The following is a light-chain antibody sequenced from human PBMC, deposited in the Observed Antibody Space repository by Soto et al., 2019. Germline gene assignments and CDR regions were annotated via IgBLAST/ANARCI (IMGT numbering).Light chain of an antibody. V-gene: IGKV3-20*01. J-gene: IGKJ1*01. CDR1: QTVSSSY. Sequence: LLKKSPGTLSLSPGDRATLSCRASQTVSSSYLAWYQQKPGQAPRLLIYGASRRATGFPARFSGSGSGTDFTLTISSLQSEDFAVYYCQQYDNWPWTFGQGTKVDIK. CDR3: QQYDNWPWT. CDR2: GAS.